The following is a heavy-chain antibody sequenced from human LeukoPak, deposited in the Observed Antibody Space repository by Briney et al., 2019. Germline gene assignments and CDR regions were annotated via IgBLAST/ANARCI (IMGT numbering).Heavy chain of an antibody. Sequence: ASLRLSCAASGFTFSYYAMSWVRKAPGEGLEWVSGLSGSGGSTYYADCVEGRFTISRDNSKSTLYLQMNSLRAEDTAVYYCVKGRYYDFWSGYSLFDYWGQGTLVTVSS. CDR1: GFTFSYYA. CDR3: VKGRYYDFWSGYSLFDY. V-gene: IGHV3-23*01. CDR2: LSGSGGST. D-gene: IGHD3-3*01. J-gene: IGHJ4*02.